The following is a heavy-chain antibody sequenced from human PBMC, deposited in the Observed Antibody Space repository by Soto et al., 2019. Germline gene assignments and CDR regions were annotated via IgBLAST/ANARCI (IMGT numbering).Heavy chain of an antibody. CDR1: GFTFSDYY. CDR3: DRGRNSFNL. Sequence: GGSLRLSCEASGFTFSDYYMDWVRQAPGKGLEWVGRIRNKANSHTTEYAASAKGRFTVSRDDSKNSLYLQMNSLTTEDTAVYYCDRGRNSFNLWGQGTLVTVSS. V-gene: IGHV3-72*01. J-gene: IGHJ5*02. D-gene: IGHD2-21*01. CDR2: IRNKANSHTT.